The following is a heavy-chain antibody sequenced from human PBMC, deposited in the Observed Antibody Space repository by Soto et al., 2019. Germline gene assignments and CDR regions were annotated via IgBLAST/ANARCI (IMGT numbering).Heavy chain of an antibody. J-gene: IGHJ6*02. CDR3: ARVPALLYSSSWYRSASYYYYGMDV. D-gene: IGHD6-13*01. CDR2: INSDGSST. V-gene: IGHV3-74*01. Sequence: GGSLRLSCAASGFTFSSYWMHWVRQAPGKGLVWVSRINSDGSSTSYADSVKGRFTISRDNAKNTLYLQMNSLRAEDTAVYYCARVPALLYSSSWYRSASYYYYGMDVWGQGTTVPVSS. CDR1: GFTFSSYW.